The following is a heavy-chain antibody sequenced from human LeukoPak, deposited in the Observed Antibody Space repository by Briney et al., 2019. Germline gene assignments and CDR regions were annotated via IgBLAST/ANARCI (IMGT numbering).Heavy chain of an antibody. V-gene: IGHV4-59*08. CDR2: IYYSGST. CDR1: GGSISSYY. Sequence: SETLSLTCTVSGGSISSYYWSWIRQPPGKGLEWIGYIYYSGSTNYNPSLKSRVTISVDTSKNQFSLRLSSVTAADTAVYYCARRSIVVVIDYWGQGTLVTVSS. D-gene: IGHD3-22*01. CDR3: ARRSIVVVIDY. J-gene: IGHJ4*02.